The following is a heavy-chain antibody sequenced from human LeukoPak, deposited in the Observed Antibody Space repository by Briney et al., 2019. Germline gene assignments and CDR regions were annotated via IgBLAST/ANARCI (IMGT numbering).Heavy chain of an antibody. D-gene: IGHD2-2*01. Sequence: SVKVSCKASGFTFTSSAMQWVRQARGQRLEWIGWIVVGSGNTNYAQKFQERVTITRDMSTSTAYMELSSLRSEDTAVYYCAAVRYCSSTSCSRHPIFDYWGQGTLVTVSS. J-gene: IGHJ4*02. CDR3: AAVRYCSSTSCSRHPIFDY. V-gene: IGHV1-58*02. CDR2: IVVGSGNT. CDR1: GFTFTSSA.